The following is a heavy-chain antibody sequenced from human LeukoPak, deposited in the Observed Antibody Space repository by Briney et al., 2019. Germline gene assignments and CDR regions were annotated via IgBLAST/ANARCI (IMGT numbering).Heavy chain of an antibody. CDR3: AKDRPIAAAGRFDY. J-gene: IGHJ4*02. Sequence: GGSLRLSCAASGFTFSSYSMNWVRQAPGKGLEWVSSISSSSSYIYYADSVKGRFTISRDNAKNSLFLQMNSLRAEDTAVYYCAKDRPIAAAGRFDYWGQGTLVTVSS. D-gene: IGHD6-13*01. V-gene: IGHV3-21*04. CDR1: GFTFSSYS. CDR2: ISSSSSYI.